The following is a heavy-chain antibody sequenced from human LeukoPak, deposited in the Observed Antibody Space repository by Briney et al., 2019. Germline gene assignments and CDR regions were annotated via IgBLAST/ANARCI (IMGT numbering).Heavy chain of an antibody. V-gene: IGHV4-61*02. J-gene: IGHJ4*02. Sequence: PSETLSLTCTVSGGSISSGSYYWSWIRQPAGKGLEWIGRIYTSGSTNYNPSLKSRVTISVDTSKNQFSLKLSSVTAADTAVYYCARESRGAAAGTGDYWGQGILVTVSS. CDR2: IYTSGST. CDR1: GGSISSGSYY. D-gene: IGHD6-13*01. CDR3: ARESRGAAAGTGDY.